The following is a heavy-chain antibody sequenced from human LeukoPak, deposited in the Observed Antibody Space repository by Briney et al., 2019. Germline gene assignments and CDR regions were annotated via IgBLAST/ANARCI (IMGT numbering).Heavy chain of an antibody. CDR2: ISGSGGST. J-gene: IGHJ3*02. Sequence: GGTLRLSCAASGFTFSSYGMSWVRQAPGKGLEWVSAISGSGGSTYYADSVKGRFTISRDNSKNTLYLQMNSLRAEDTAVYYCAKDRAPGYYYDSSGYYYNPKDAFDIWGQGTMVTVSS. CDR1: GFTFSSYG. CDR3: AKDRAPGYYYDSSGYYYNPKDAFDI. D-gene: IGHD3-22*01. V-gene: IGHV3-23*01.